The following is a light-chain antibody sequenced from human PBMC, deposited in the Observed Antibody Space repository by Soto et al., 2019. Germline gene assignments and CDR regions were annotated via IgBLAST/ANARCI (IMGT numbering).Light chain of an antibody. CDR3: AAWDDSLNGSV. CDR2: SNN. CDR1: SSTIGAGYD. Sequence: QSVLTQPPSVSGAPGQRVTISCTGSSSTIGAGYDVHWYQQLPGTAPKLLIYSNNQRPSGVPDRFSGSKSGTSASLAISGLQSEDEADYYCAAWDDSLNGSVFGGGTKVTVL. J-gene: IGLJ3*02. V-gene: IGLV1-44*01.